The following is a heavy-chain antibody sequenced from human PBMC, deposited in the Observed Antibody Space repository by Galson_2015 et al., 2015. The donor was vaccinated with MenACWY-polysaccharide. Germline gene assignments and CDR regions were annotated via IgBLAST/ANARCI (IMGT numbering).Heavy chain of an antibody. CDR3: TTWGRDVY. J-gene: IGHJ4*02. D-gene: IGHD3-10*01. V-gene: IGHV3-15*01. CDR2: IKSKYNGGTT. Sequence: SLRLSCATSGFTFSNAWMSWVRQAPGKGLEWVGRIKSKYNGGTTDYAAPVKGRFSISRDDSQCTAYLQMNSLRTDDTGIYYCTTWGRDVYWGQGTVVTVSP. CDR1: GFTFSNAW.